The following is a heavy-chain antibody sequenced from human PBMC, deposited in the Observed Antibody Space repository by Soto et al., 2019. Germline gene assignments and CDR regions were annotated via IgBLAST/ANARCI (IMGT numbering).Heavy chain of an antibody. CDR3: AAHCSSTSCYRFDH. Sequence: EVQLLEFGGGLVQPGGSLRLSCAASGFTFTSYAMSWVRQAPGKGLEWVSAISGRGDSTYYADSVNGRFTISSDNSKNTLYLQMNSLRAEDTAVYYCAAHCSSTSCYRFDHWGPGTLVTVSS. J-gene: IGHJ4*02. D-gene: IGHD2-2*02. CDR2: ISGRGDST. CDR1: GFTFTSYA. V-gene: IGHV3-23*01.